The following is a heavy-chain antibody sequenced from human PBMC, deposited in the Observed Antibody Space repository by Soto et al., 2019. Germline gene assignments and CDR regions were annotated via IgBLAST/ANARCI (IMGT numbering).Heavy chain of an antibody. CDR2: ISYDGSNK. V-gene: IGHV3-30*18. J-gene: IGHJ6*02. CDR1: GFTFSSYG. D-gene: IGHD6-13*01. Sequence: HLGRSLRLSCAASGFTFSSYGMHWVRQAPGKGLEWVAVISYDGSNKYYADSVKGRFTISRDNSKNTLYLQMNSLRAEDTAVYYCAKDDSSGSSCYYYYGLDCWGQGTTVTVYS. CDR3: AKDDSSGSSCYYYYGLDC.